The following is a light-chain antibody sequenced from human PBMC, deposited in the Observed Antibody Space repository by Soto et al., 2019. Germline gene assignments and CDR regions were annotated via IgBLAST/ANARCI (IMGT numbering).Light chain of an antibody. J-gene: IGLJ3*02. V-gene: IGLV2-8*01. CDR3: CSFASSNTWV. CDR2: EVT. Sequence: QSALTQPPSASGSPGQSVTISCTGTSSDVGAYNYVSWYQQHAGKAPKLVIYEVTKRPSGVPDRFSGSKSANTASLTVSGLQAEDEAEYYCCSFASSNTWVFGGGTKLTVL. CDR1: SSDVGAYNY.